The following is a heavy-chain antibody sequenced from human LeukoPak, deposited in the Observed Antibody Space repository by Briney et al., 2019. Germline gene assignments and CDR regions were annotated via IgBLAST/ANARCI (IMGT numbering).Heavy chain of an antibody. J-gene: IGHJ4*02. CDR2: ISGSSGTR. CDR3: ARAPYTSGWYRGDNDY. V-gene: IGHV3-48*01. CDR1: GFTFSSYS. D-gene: IGHD6-19*01. Sequence: GGSLRLSCAASGFTFSSYSMNWVRQAPGKGLEWASYISGSSGTRYYADSVKGRFTISRDNAKNSLYLQMNSLRAEDTAVYYCARAPYTSGWYRGDNDYWGQGTLVTVSS.